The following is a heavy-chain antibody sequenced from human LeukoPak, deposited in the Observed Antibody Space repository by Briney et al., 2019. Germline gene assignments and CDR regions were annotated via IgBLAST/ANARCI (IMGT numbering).Heavy chain of an antibody. Sequence: GGSLRLSCAASGFTFSSYAMTWVRQAPGKGLEWVSGISGSGGGSTYYADSVKGRFTISRDDPKNTLYLQMNSLRAEDTAVYYCARGSSGSTYYYMDVWGKGTTVTVSS. J-gene: IGHJ6*03. CDR3: ARGSSGSTYYYMDV. CDR2: ISGSGGGST. V-gene: IGHV3-23*01. CDR1: GFTFSSYA. D-gene: IGHD3-22*01.